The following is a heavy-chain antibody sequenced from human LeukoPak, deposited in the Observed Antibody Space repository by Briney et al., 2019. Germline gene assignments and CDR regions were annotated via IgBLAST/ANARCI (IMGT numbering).Heavy chain of an antibody. CDR1: GGSISSYY. D-gene: IGHD6-19*01. CDR2: IYYSGST. V-gene: IGHV4-59*01. J-gene: IGHJ6*02. Sequence: PSETLFLTCTVSGGSISSYYWSWIRQPPGKGLEWIGYIYYSGSTNYNPSLKSRVTISVDTSKNQFSLKLSSVTAADTAVYYCARSHPSGRRYYYYGMDVWGQGTTVTVSS. CDR3: ARSHPSGRRYYYYGMDV.